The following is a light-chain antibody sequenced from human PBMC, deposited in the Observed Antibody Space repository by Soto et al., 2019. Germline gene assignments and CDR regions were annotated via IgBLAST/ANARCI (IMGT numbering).Light chain of an antibody. Sequence: ERVMTQSPATLSVSPGERATLSCRTSQTVGINLAWYQQKPGQAPRLLIYDASTRATGIPARFSGSASGTEFTLTISSLQSEDLAVYYCQQYNNWPGTFGPGTKVDVK. CDR1: QTVGIN. CDR3: QQYNNWPGT. V-gene: IGKV3-15*01. CDR2: DAS. J-gene: IGKJ3*01.